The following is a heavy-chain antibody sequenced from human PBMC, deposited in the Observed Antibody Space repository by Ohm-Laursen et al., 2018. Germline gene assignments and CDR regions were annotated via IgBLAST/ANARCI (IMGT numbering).Heavy chain of an antibody. Sequence: ASVKVSCKTSGYTFTRFAINWVRQAPGQGLEWVGRVTTYHDETNYGQQLKNRVTTTTDSDTNTAFLELRNLRSDDTAVYFCARESGDSYQNNEGYWMFYFDFWGQGTLATVSS. CDR1: GYTFTRFA. CDR3: ARESGDSYQNNEGYWMFYFDF. CDR2: VTTYHDET. D-gene: IGHD1-1*01. V-gene: IGHV1-18*01. J-gene: IGHJ4*02.